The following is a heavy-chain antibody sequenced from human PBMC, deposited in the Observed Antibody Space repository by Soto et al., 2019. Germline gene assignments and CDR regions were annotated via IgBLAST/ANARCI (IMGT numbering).Heavy chain of an antibody. V-gene: IGHV3-49*03. D-gene: IGHD5-12*01. CDR2: IRSKAYGGTT. CDR3: TRVPQIEMAKTRPLFDY. CDR1: GFTFGDYA. Sequence: GGSLRLSCTASGFTFGDYAMSWFRQAPGKGLEWVGFIRSKAYGGTTEYAASVKGTFTISRDDSKSIAYLQMNSLKTEATAVYYCTRVPQIEMAKTRPLFDYWGQGTLVTVSS. J-gene: IGHJ4*02.